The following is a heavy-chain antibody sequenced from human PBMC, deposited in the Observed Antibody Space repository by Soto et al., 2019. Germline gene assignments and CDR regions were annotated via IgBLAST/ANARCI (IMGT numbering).Heavy chain of an antibody. CDR3: ARERHLNSPSDAFDL. CDR1: GYNFIAQN. CDR2: MNPHSGGS. J-gene: IGHJ3*01. D-gene: IGHD1-7*01. V-gene: IGHV1-2*02. Sequence: QVHLVQSGAEVKKPGASVKVSCMASGYNFIAQNIHWVRQAPGLGLEWMGKMNPHSGGSDYAQEFQERVTVNIDTSIYTVYMELTSLRSDDTAVYYCARERHLNSPSDAFDLRGQGTMVIVSS.